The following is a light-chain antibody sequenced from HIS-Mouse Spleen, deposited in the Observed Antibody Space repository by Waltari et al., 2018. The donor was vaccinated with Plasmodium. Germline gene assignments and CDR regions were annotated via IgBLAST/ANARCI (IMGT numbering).Light chain of an antibody. CDR1: SSNIGNNA. V-gene: IGLV1-36*01. Sequence: QSVLTQPPSVSEAPRQRVTISCSGSSSNIGNNAVNWYQQLPGKDPKLLIYYDDLLPSGVSDRFSGSKSGTSASLAISGLQSEDEADYYCAAWDDRLNGPVFGGGTKLTVL. CDR2: YDD. CDR3: AAWDDRLNGPV. J-gene: IGLJ3*02.